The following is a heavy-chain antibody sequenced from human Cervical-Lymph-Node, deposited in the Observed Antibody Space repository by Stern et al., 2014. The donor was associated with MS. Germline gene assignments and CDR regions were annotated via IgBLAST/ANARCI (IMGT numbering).Heavy chain of an antibody. CDR3: ARLIYGVTLVDHYHNMDV. J-gene: IGHJ6*02. CDR2: VDPDDGEM. Sequence: QVQLLQPGAEVKKPGASVKVSCKVSGYTLSELSIHWVRQAPGKGLEWMGGVDPDDGEMIYAQKFLGRVTMTEDTSTDTAYMEVSSLRSEDTATYYCARLIYGVTLVDHYHNMDVWGQGTTVTVSS. V-gene: IGHV1-24*01. D-gene: IGHD3-3*01. CDR1: GYTLSELS.